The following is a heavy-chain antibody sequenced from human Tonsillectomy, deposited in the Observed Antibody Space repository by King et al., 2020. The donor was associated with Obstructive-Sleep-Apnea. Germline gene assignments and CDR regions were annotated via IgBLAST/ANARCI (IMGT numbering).Heavy chain of an antibody. V-gene: IGHV3-30*18. CDR1: GFTFNNYG. CDR3: AKGLRQNVVVTTIVDY. D-gene: IGHD2-21*02. J-gene: IGHJ4*02. Sequence: QLVQSGGGVVQPGRSLRLSCAASGFTFNNYGMHWVRQAPGEGLEWVAFISYDGSSKYYVDSVRGRFTISRDTSKNTLYLQMNSLRADDTAVYYCAKGLRQNVVVTTIVDYWGQGTLVSVSS. CDR2: ISYDGSSK.